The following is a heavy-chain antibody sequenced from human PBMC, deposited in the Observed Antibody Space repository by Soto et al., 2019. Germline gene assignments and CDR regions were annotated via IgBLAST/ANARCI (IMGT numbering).Heavy chain of an antibody. Sequence: GGSLRLSCVASGFIFNDYAMSWVRQVPGKGLEWVSGIVGGYSGRAFYADSVKDRFSISRDNSKNTLYMQLNTLRAEDTAIYYCEKDYLGSNVMFEFWGQGSLVTVSS. D-gene: IGHD3-16*01. CDR2: IVGGYSGRA. CDR1: GFIFNDYA. J-gene: IGHJ4*02. V-gene: IGHV3-23*01. CDR3: EKDYLGSNVMFEF.